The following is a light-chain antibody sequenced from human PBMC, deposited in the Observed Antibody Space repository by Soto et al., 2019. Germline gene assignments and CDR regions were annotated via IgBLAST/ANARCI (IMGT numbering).Light chain of an antibody. CDR2: WAS. CDR1: QSVLHSSNNRNY. CDR3: QQYYTTPRT. J-gene: IGKJ1*01. V-gene: IGKV4-1*01. Sequence: DIVMTQSPDSLAVSLGERATINCKSSQSVLHSSNNRNYITWYQQKPRQPPKLLIYWASTRESGVPDRFSGRGSGTDFTLTISSLQAEDVAVYYCQQYYTTPRTFGQGTKVEIK.